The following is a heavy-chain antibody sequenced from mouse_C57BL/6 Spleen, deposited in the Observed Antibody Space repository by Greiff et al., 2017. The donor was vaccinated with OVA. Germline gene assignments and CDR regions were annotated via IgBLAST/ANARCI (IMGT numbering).Heavy chain of an antibody. V-gene: IGHV1-52*01. J-gene: IGHJ3*01. CDR3: ARGGAYYSNQAWFAY. D-gene: IGHD2-5*01. Sequence: VQLQQSGAELVRPGSSVKLSCKASGYTFTSYWMHWVKQRPIQGLEWIGNIDPSDSETHYNQKFKDKATLTVDKSSSTAYMQLSSLTSEDSAVYYCARGGAYYSNQAWFAYWGQGTLVTVSA. CDR1: GYTFTSYW. CDR2: IDPSDSET.